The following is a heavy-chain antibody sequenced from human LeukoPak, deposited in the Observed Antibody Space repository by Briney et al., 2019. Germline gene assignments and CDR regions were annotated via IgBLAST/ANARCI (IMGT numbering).Heavy chain of an antibody. CDR2: ISGSGGST. CDR3: AKGSLAIFGVAPVSY. J-gene: IGHJ4*02. CDR1: GFTFSSYA. D-gene: IGHD3-3*01. V-gene: IGHV3-23*01. Sequence: GESLKISCAASGFTFSSYAMSWVRQAPGKGLEWVSAISGSGGSTYYADSVKGRFTISRDNSKNTLYLQMNSLRAEDTAVYYCAKGSLAIFGVAPVSYWGQGTLVTVSS.